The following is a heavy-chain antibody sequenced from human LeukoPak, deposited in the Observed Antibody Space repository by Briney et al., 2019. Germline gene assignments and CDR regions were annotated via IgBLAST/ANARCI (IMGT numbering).Heavy chain of an antibody. CDR2: IHPSGST. J-gene: IGHJ4*02. CDR3: ARGQDTAKQGY. Sequence: SETLSLTCAVFGASFSDYYWNWIRQPPGKWLEWIGEIHPSGSTSYNPALQSRVTMSVDTSKNQFSLKLNSVTAADTAVYYCARGQDTAKQGYWGQGTLVTVSS. D-gene: IGHD5-18*01. CDR1: GASFSDYY. V-gene: IGHV4-34*01.